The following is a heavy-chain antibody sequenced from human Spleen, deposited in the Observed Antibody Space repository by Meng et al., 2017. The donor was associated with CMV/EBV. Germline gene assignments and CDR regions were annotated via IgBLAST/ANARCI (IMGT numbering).Heavy chain of an antibody. CDR1: GYTFTGYY. V-gene: IGHV1-2*02. Sequence: QVQLVQSGAEVKKPGASVKVSCKASGYTFTGYYMHWVRQAPGQGLEWMGWINPNSGGTNYAQKFQGRVTMTRDTSISTTYMELSRLRYDDTAVYYCAREGYCTNGVCLKWFDPWGQGTLVTVSS. D-gene: IGHD2-8*01. CDR2: INPNSGGT. J-gene: IGHJ5*02. CDR3: AREGYCTNGVCLKWFDP.